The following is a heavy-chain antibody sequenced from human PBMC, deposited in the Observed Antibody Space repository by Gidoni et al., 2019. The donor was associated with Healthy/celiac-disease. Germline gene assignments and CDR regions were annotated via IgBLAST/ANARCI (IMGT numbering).Heavy chain of an antibody. CDR2: INPNSGGT. CDR3: ASSDLTIFGVVNHYYYYGMDV. Sequence: QVQLVQSGAEVKMPGASVKVSCKASGYTFTGYYMPWVRQAPGQGLEWMGWINPNSGGTNDAHKFQGRVTMTRDTSISTAYRELSRLRSDDTAVYYCASSDLTIFGVVNHYYYYGMDVWGQGTTVTVSS. D-gene: IGHD3-3*01. J-gene: IGHJ6*02. CDR1: GYTFTGYY. V-gene: IGHV1-2*07.